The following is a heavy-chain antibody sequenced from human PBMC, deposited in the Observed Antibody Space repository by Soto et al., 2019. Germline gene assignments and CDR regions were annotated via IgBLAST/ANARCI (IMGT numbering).Heavy chain of an antibody. Sequence: SETLSLTCAVYGGSFSGYYWSWIRQPPGKGLEWIGEINHSGSTNYNPSLKSRVTISVDTSKNQFSLKLSSVTAADTAVYYCARGRRAVADPTDYWGQGTLVTVSS. J-gene: IGHJ4*02. CDR1: GGSFSGYY. CDR2: INHSGST. CDR3: ARGRRAVADPTDY. D-gene: IGHD6-19*01. V-gene: IGHV4-34*01.